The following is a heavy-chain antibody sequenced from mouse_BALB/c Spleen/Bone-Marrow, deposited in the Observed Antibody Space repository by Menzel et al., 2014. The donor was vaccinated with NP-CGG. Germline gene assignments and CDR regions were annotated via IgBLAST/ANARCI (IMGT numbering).Heavy chain of an antibody. J-gene: IGHJ2*01. CDR2: ISSGGGST. CDR3: ARHRYYFDY. CDR1: GFAFSSYD. Sequence: EVKLQESGGGLVKPRGSLKLSCAASGFAFSSYDMSWVRQTPEKRLERVAYISSGGGSTYYPDTVKGRFTISRDNAKNTLYLQMSSLESEDTAMYYCARHRYYFDYWGQGTTLTVSS. V-gene: IGHV5-12-1*01.